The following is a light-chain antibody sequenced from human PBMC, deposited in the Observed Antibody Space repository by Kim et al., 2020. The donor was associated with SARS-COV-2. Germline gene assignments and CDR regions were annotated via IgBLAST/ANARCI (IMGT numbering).Light chain of an antibody. V-gene: IGLV1-44*01. J-gene: IGLJ3*02. CDR3: AVWDDSLKQGV. CDR1: SSNIGSNN. Sequence: ELTQPPSASGTPGQRVTISCSGSSSNIGSNNVVWYQQLPGAAPNLLIYSNNQRPSGIPDRFSGSRSGTSASLAISGLQSGDEADHYCAVWDDSLKQGVFGGGTQLTVL. CDR2: SNN.